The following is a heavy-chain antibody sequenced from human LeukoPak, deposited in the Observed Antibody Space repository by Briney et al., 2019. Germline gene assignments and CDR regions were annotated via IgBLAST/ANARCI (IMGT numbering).Heavy chain of an antibody. Sequence: PGGSLRLSCAASGFTFSDYWMHWVRHAPGKGLVWVSRIKSDGGLTNHADSVKGRFTISRDNTKNTLYLQLNSLRAEDTAAYYCATGNYNRPFDYWGQGTLVTVSS. D-gene: IGHD1-7*01. CDR2: IKSDGGLT. CDR3: ATGNYNRPFDY. J-gene: IGHJ4*02. CDR1: GFTFSDYW. V-gene: IGHV3-74*01.